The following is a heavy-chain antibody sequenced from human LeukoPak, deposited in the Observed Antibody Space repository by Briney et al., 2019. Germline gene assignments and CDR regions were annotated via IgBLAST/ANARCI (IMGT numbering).Heavy chain of an antibody. Sequence: GGSLRLSCAASGFTFSSYAMHWVRQAPGKGLEWVSVIYSGGSTYYADSVKGRFTISRDNSKNTLYLQMNSLRAEDTAVYYCAGGYSSSWNDYWGQGTLVTVSS. CDR2: IYSGGST. V-gene: IGHV3-53*01. J-gene: IGHJ4*02. CDR1: GFTFSSYA. CDR3: AGGYSSSWNDY. D-gene: IGHD6-13*01.